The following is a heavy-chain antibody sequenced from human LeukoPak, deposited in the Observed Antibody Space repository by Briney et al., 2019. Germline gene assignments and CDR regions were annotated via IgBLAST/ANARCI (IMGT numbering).Heavy chain of an antibody. Sequence: GGSLRLSCAASGFSFDDYGMSWVRQAPGKGLEWVSGINWNGGSTGYADSVKGRFTISRDNAKNSLSLQMNSLRVEDTALYYCARGRISIFGVVIYMDVWGKGTTVTVSS. J-gene: IGHJ6*03. CDR3: ARGRISIFGVVIYMDV. D-gene: IGHD3-3*01. CDR2: INWNGGST. CDR1: GFSFDDYG. V-gene: IGHV3-20*04.